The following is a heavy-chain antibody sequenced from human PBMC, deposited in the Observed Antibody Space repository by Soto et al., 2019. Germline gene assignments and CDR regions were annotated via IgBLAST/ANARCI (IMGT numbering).Heavy chain of an antibody. Sequence: EVQLVESGGGLVKPGGSLRLSCAASGFTFSSYSMNWVRQAPGKGLEWVSSISSSSSYIYYADSVKGRFTISRDNAKNSLYLQMNSLRAEDTAVYCCARERPFYMTTVAIDYWGQGTLVTVSS. J-gene: IGHJ4*02. V-gene: IGHV3-21*01. D-gene: IGHD4-17*01. CDR2: ISSSSSYI. CDR1: GFTFSSYS. CDR3: ARERPFYMTTVAIDY.